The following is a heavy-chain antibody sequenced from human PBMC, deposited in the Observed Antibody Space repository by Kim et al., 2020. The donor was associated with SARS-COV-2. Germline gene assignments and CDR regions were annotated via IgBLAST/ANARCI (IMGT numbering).Heavy chain of an antibody. CDR3: ATSDILTGYYKDDYYYG. CDR2: ISYDGSNK. CDR1: GFTFSSYA. J-gene: IGHJ6*01. Sequence: GGSLRLSCAASGFTFSSYAMHWVRQAPGKGLEWVAVISYDGSNKYYADSVKGRFTISRDNSKNTLYLQMNSLRAEDTAVYYCATSDILTGYYKDDYYYG. V-gene: IGHV3-30*04. D-gene: IGHD3-9*01.